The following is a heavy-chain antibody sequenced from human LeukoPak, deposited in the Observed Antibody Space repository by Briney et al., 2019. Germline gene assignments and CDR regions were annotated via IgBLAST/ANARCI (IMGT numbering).Heavy chain of an antibody. Sequence: GGFLRLSCAASGFTFSSYWMYWVRQAPGKGLEWVSGISWNSGSIGYADSVKGRFTISRDNAKNSLYLQMNSLRAEDTALYYCAKGPYYYDSSGYYYFDYWGQGTLVTVSS. CDR2: ISWNSGSI. CDR3: AKGPYYYDSSGYYYFDY. D-gene: IGHD3-22*01. V-gene: IGHV3-9*01. CDR1: GFTFSSYW. J-gene: IGHJ4*02.